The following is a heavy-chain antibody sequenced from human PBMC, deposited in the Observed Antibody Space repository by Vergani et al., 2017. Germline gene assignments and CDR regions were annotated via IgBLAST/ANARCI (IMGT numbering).Heavy chain of an antibody. D-gene: IGHD6-19*01. CDR1: GYTFTGDY. J-gene: IGHJ5*02. V-gene: IGHV1-2*02. CDR2: INPNSGGT. CDR3: ARDWAVAGIGDGNWFDP. Sequence: QVQLVQSGAEVKKPGASVKVSCKASGYTFTGDYMHWVRQAPGQGLEWMGWINPNSGGTNYAQKFQGRVTMTRDTSISTAYMELSRLRSDDTAVYYCARDWAVAGIGDGNWFDPWGQGTLVTVSS.